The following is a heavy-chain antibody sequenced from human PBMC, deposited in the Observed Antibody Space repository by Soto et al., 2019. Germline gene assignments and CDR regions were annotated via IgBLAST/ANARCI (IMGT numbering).Heavy chain of an antibody. CDR3: ARSPRSIAAGGIDY. D-gene: IGHD6-13*01. Sequence: SETLSLTCAASGGSISTSNLWTWVRQPPGKGLEWIGEIYHSGSTNYNPSLKSRVTISVDKSKNQFSLKLNSVTAADTAVYYCARSPRSIAAGGIDYWGQGFLVTVSS. CDR2: IYHSGST. V-gene: IGHV4-4*02. CDR1: GGSISTSNL. J-gene: IGHJ4*02.